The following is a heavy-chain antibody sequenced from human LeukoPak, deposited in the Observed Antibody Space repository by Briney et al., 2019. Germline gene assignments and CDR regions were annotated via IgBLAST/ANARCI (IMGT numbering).Heavy chain of an antibody. CDR2: ISSSSSYT. V-gene: IGHV3-21*01. J-gene: IGHJ4*02. D-gene: IGHD2-15*01. CDR3: ARATLYCSGGSCYSDY. Sequence: GGSLRLSCAASGFTFSSYSMNWVRQAPGKGLEWVSSISSSSSYTYYADSLKGRFTISRDNAKNSLYLQMNSLRAEDTAVYYCARATLYCSGGSCYSDYWGQGTLVTVSS. CDR1: GFTFSSYS.